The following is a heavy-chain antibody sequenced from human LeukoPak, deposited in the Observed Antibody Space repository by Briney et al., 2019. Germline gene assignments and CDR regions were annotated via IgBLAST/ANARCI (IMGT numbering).Heavy chain of an antibody. CDR3: ARGGIAVAGEGWFDP. CDR2: IYYSGST. V-gene: IGHV4-61*05. J-gene: IGHJ5*02. Sequence: SETLSLTCTVSGGSISSSSYYWGWIRQPPGKGLEWIGYIYYSGSTDYNPSLKSRVAISVDTSKNQFSLKLSSVTAADTAVYYCARGGIAVAGEGWFDPWGQGTLVTVSS. CDR1: GGSISSSSYY. D-gene: IGHD6-19*01.